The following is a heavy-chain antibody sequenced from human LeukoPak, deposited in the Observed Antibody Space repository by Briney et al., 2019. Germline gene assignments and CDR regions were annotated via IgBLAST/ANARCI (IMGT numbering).Heavy chain of an antibody. Sequence: GSLRLSCTASGFIFSAYGMHWVRQAPGKGLGWVTAISHDGSYIYYADIVKGRFTISRDNSKNTLYLQMHSLRAEDTAIYYCVNRDGGWLQSSGTDVWGQGTAVTVS. D-gene: IGHD5-24*01. J-gene: IGHJ6*02. CDR3: VNRDGGWLQSSGTDV. V-gene: IGHV3-30*03. CDR2: ISHDGSYI. CDR1: GFIFSAYG.